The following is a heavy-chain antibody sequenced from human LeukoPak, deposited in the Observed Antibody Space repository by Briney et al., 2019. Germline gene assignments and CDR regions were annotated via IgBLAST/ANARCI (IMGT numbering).Heavy chain of an antibody. CDR2: IKQDGSEK. V-gene: IGHV3-7*01. D-gene: IGHD3-22*01. J-gene: IGHJ1*01. CDR1: GFTFSSYW. CDR3: TRTHYYDSSGLDFHY. Sequence: GGSLRLSCAASGFTFSSYWMSWVRQAPGKGLEWVANIKQDGSEKYYVGSVKGRFTISRDNAKNTLYLQMNSLRGEDTAVYYCTRTHYYDSSGLDFHYWGQGTLVTVSS.